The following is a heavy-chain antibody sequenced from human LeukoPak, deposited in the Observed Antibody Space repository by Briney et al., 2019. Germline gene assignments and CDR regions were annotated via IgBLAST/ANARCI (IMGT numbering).Heavy chain of an antibody. D-gene: IGHD6-25*01. V-gene: IGHV4-4*07. CDR1: GGSISNYY. Sequence: SETLSFTCNVSGGSISNYYWTWIRQPAGKGLEWIGRIYSSGTTTYNPSLKSRVAMSVDTSRNQFSLKLNSVTAADTAVYYCARVAPIAAAGSSYCYAIDVWGQGTTVTVSS. J-gene: IGHJ6*02. CDR3: ARVAPIAAAGSSYCYAIDV. CDR2: IYSSGTT.